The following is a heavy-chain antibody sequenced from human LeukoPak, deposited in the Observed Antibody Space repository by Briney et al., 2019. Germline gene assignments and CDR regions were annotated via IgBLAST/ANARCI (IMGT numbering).Heavy chain of an antibody. D-gene: IGHD3-10*01. V-gene: IGHV1-46*01. J-gene: IGHJ4*02. Sequence: ASVKVSCKTSGYPFTTWEINWVRQAPGQGLEWMGTINPSGGSTTYAQKFQGRVTMTRDTSTSTVYMELSSLRSEDTAVYYCARDHGSAYYRAPRHWGQGTLVTVSS. CDR3: ARDHGSAYYRAPRH. CDR1: GYPFTTWE. CDR2: INPSGGST.